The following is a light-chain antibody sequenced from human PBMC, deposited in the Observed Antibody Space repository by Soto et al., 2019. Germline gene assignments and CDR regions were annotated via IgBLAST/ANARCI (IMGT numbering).Light chain of an antibody. J-gene: IGKJ1*01. Sequence: EIVLTQSPATLSLSPGERATLSCRASQSVSSYLAWYQQKPGQAPRLLIYDASNRATGIPARFSGSGAGTDFTLTISSLEPEDFAVYYCQQCSSWPPYRFGQGTKVEIK. V-gene: IGKV3-11*01. CDR1: QSVSSY. CDR2: DAS. CDR3: QQCSSWPPYR.